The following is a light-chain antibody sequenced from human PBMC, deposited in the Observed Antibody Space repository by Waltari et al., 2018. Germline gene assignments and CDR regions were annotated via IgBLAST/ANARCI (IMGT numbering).Light chain of an antibody. CDR1: QSINSW. Sequence: DIQMTQSPSTLSASVGDRVTITCRASQSINSWLVWYQQRPGKAPKLLIYKASSLESGVPSRFSGSGSGTEFTLTISSLQPDDFATYYCQQYSSYWTFGQGTRVEIK. V-gene: IGKV1-5*03. CDR2: KAS. J-gene: IGKJ1*01. CDR3: QQYSSYWT.